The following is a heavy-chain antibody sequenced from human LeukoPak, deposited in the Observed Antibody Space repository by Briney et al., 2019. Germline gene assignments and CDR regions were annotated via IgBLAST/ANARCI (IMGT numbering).Heavy chain of an antibody. V-gene: IGHV3-30*02. J-gene: IGHJ4*02. D-gene: IGHD3-10*01. CDR2: IRYDVSNK. CDR3: ARSHLGGITMVRGANYYFDY. CDR1: GFTFSSYG. Sequence: GGSRRLSCAASGFTFSSYGMHWVRQAPGRGLEWEAFIRYDVSNKYYADSGKGRFTISRDNSKHTLYLQMNSLGDEDTVVYYCARSHLGGITMVRGANYYFDYWGKGTLVSVSS.